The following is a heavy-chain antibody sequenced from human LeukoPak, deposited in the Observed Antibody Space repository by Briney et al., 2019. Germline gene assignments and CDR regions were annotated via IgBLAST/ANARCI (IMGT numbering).Heavy chain of an antibody. CDR3: ARDRRVPAPYYYYMDV. V-gene: IGHV1-2*02. J-gene: IGHJ6*03. Sequence: ASVKVSCKASGYTFTGYYMHWVRQAPGQGLEWMGWINPNSGGTNYAQKFQGRVTMTRDTSISTAYMELSRLRPDDTAVYYCARDRRVPAPYYYYMDVWGKGTTVTISS. D-gene: IGHD2-2*01. CDR1: GYTFTGYY. CDR2: INPNSGGT.